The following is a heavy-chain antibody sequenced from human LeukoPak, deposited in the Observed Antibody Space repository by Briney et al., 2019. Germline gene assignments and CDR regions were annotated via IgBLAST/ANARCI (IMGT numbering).Heavy chain of an antibody. CDR2: IYSGGST. Sequence: GGSLRLSCAASGFTVSSNYMSWVRQAPGKGLEWVSVIYSGGSTYYADSVKGRFSISRDNSKNTLYLQMNSLRAEDTAVYYCARVVSGYYGYYFDYWGQGTLVTVSS. V-gene: IGHV3-53*01. D-gene: IGHD3-22*01. CDR1: GFTVSSNY. CDR3: ARVVSGYYGYYFDY. J-gene: IGHJ4*02.